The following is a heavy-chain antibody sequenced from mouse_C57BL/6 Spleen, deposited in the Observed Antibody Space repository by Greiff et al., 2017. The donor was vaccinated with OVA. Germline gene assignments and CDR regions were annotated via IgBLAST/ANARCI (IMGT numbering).Heavy chain of an antibody. V-gene: IGHV1-82*01. D-gene: IGHD2-2*01. CDR1: GYAFSSSW. CDR3: ARAGNYYGYDSDAMDY. CDR2: IYPGDGDT. Sequence: QVQLKQSGPELVKPGASVKISCKASGYAFSSSWMNWVKQRPGKGLEWIGRIYPGDGDTNYNGKFKGKATLTADKSSSTAYMQLSSLTSEDSAVYFCARAGNYYGYDSDAMDYWGQGTSVTVSS. J-gene: IGHJ4*01.